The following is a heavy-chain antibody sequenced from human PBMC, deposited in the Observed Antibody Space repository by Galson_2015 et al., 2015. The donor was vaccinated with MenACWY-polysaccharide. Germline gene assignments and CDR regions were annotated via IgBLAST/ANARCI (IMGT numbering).Heavy chain of an antibody. D-gene: IGHD1-26*01. Sequence: SETLSLTCAVSDYSIRSGYFWGWIRQPPGKGLEWIASIFHSGTTYYNPSLKSRVTISVDTSKNQFSLKLSSVTAADTAVYYCARVEKYSGSFYILYWGQGTQVTVSS. J-gene: IGHJ4*02. CDR2: IFHSGTT. V-gene: IGHV4-38-2*01. CDR1: DYSIRSGYF. CDR3: ARVEKYSGSFYILY.